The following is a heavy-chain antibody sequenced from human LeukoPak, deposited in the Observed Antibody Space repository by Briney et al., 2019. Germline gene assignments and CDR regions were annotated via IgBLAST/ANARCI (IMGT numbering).Heavy chain of an antibody. CDR3: ARGQDVLMAYAHFDY. CDR2: IIPIFGTA. J-gene: IGHJ4*02. D-gene: IGHD2-8*01. V-gene: IGHV1-69*01. CDR1: GGTFSSYA. Sequence: GSSVKVSCTASGGTFSSYAISWVRQAPGQGLEWMGGIIPIFGTANYAQKFQGRVTITADESTSTAYMELSSLRSEDTAVYYCARGQDVLMAYAHFDYWGQGTLVTVSS.